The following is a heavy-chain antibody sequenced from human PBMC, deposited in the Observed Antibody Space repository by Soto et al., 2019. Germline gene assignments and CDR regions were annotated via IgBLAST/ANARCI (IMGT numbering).Heavy chain of an antibody. CDR2: ISGSGGST. CDR1: GFTFSSYA. V-gene: IGHV3-23*01. CDR3: ARERGVVVAATRYFDY. J-gene: IGHJ4*02. Sequence: GGSLRLSCAASGFTFSSYAMSWVRQAPGKGLEWVSAISGSGGSTYYADSVKGRFTISRDNSKNTLYLQMNSLRAEDTAVYYCARERGVVVAATRYFDYWGQGTLVTVSS. D-gene: IGHD2-15*01.